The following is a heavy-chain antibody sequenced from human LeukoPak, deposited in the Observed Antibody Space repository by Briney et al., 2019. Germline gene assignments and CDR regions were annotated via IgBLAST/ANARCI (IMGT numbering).Heavy chain of an antibody. CDR1: GGSISSYY. CDR3: ARGKVVAGTPGQNSWDS. D-gene: IGHD6-19*01. V-gene: IGHV4-4*07. Sequence: SETLSLTCTVSGGSISSYYWNWIRQPAGKGLEWIGRIYTSGSTNFNPSLKSRVSMSVDTSKNQFSLKLSSVTAADTAVYYCARGKVVAGTPGQNSWDSWGQGTLVTVSS. J-gene: IGHJ4*02. CDR2: IYTSGST.